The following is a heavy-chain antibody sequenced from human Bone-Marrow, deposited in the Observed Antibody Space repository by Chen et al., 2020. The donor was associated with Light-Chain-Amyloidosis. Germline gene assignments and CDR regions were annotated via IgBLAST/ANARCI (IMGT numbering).Heavy chain of an antibody. J-gene: IGHJ5*02. CDR2: INPVLGTT. CDR3: AKRTSMVYVDWFDP. D-gene: IGHD5-18*01. CDR1: GGTFDSSA. Sequence: VQRVQSGADGKKPGSSVRVSCKASGGTFDSSAISWVRQAPGQGLEWVGGINPVLGTTNYAQRFQGRVMITADKSTNTIYMVLSSLRSEDTAIYYCAKRTSMVYVDWFDPWGQGTLVTVSS. V-gene: IGHV1-69*06.